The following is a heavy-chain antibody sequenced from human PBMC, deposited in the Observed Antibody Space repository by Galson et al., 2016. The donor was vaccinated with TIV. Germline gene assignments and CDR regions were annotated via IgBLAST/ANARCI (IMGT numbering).Heavy chain of an antibody. J-gene: IGHJ4*02. CDR3: AKEGYSDRLS. CDR1: GGSVTSSH. Sequence: ETLSLTCTVSGGSVTSSHWSWIRQPAGKGLEWIGRVYPSGNTNYIPSLKSRVTMSLDTSKNQFSLNLMSVTAADTAVYYCAKEGYSDRLSWGQGILVTVSS. V-gene: IGHV4-4*07. CDR2: VYPSGNT. D-gene: IGHD5-18*01.